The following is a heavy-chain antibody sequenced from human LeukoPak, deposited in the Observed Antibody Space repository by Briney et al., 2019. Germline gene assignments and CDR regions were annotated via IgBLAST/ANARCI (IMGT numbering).Heavy chain of an antibody. J-gene: IGHJ3*02. Sequence: ASVKVSCKASGYSLTTYGITWVRQAPGQGLEWMGWITTYNGNTNYARKLQGRVTMTTDTSTNTAYMELGSLRRDDTAVYYCARCVGYRSSSRFFDIWGQGTMVTVSS. CDR1: GYSLTTYG. CDR3: ARCVGYRSSSRFFDI. CDR2: ITTYNGNT. D-gene: IGHD6-6*01. V-gene: IGHV1-18*01.